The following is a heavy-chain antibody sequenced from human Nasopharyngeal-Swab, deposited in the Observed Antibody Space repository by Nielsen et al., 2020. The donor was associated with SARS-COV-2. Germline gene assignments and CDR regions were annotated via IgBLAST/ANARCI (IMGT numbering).Heavy chain of an antibody. J-gene: IGHJ4*02. CDR3: ARDFPFGGDVVY. CDR1: GFTSSSYG. D-gene: IGHD3-10*01. CDR2: IWYDGSNK. V-gene: IGHV3-33*01. Sequence: GESLKISCAASGFTSSSYGMHWVRQAPGKGLEWVAVIWYDGSNKYYADSVKGRFTISRDNSKNTLYLQMNSLRAEDTAVYYCARDFPFGGDVVYWGQGTLVTVSS.